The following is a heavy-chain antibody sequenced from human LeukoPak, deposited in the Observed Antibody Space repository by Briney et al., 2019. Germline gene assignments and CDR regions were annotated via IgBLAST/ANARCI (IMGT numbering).Heavy chain of an antibody. D-gene: IGHD5-12*01. CDR3: ARDFGGYSAYNANWFDP. J-gene: IGHJ5*02. CDR2: ISSSVSTV. CDR1: GFTFSDYY. Sequence: GGSLRLSCAASGFTFSDYYFSWIRQAPGKGLEWVSFISSSVSTVYYADSVRGRFTISRDNAKNSPYLDMDSLRAEDTAIYYCARDFGGYSAYNANWFDPWGQGTLVTVSS. V-gene: IGHV3-11*01.